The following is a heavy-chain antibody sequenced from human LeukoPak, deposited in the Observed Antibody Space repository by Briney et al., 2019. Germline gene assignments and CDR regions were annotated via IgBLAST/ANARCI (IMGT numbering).Heavy chain of an antibody. CDR1: DGSIKNGTFY. D-gene: IGHD3-10*01. Sequence: SETLSLTCTVSDGSIKNGTFYWSWIRQSPGKGLEWLGNIYYRGDSYYTPSLKRRLTISVDTSRNQFSLELRSVTAAATAVYYCARTITMVRGVIITDGGWFDPWGQGTLVTVSS. CDR2: IYYRGDS. J-gene: IGHJ5*02. V-gene: IGHV4-39*07. CDR3: ARTITMVRGVIITDGGWFDP.